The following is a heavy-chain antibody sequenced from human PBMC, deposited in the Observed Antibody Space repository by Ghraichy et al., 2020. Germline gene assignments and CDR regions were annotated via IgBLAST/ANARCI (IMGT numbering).Heavy chain of an antibody. J-gene: IGHJ4*02. CDR3: VRAAVTNTGYSSGWYYYFDF. Sequence: ASVKVSCKASGYTFTNYDINWVRQATGQGLEWVGWMNPNSGNTGYAQKFQGRVTMTRNTSISTAYMALSSVRYEETAVHYCVRAAVTNTGYSSGWYYYFDFWGQGTLVTVSS. CDR2: MNPNSGNT. CDR1: GYTFTNYD. V-gene: IGHV1-8*01. D-gene: IGHD6-19*01.